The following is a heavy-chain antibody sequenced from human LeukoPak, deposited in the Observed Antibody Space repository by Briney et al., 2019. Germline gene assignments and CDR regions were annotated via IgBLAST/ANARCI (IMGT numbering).Heavy chain of an antibody. D-gene: IGHD3-22*01. CDR2: VSRSGTT. CDR3: ASTDYYDSSGYRRFDY. Sequence: PSGTLSLTCAVSAGSISNNDWWGWVRQPPGKGLEWIGEVSRSGTTNYNLSLKSRVTISLDKSKNQFSLKLTSVTAADTAVYYCASTDYYDSSGYRRFDYWGQGTLVTVSS. J-gene: IGHJ4*02. V-gene: IGHV4-4*02. CDR1: AGSISNNDW.